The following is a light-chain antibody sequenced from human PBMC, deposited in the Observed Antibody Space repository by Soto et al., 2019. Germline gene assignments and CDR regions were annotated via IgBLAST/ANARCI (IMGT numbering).Light chain of an antibody. CDR2: DAS. Sequence: DIQLTQSPSTLSASVGDRVTITCRASQSISSWLAWYQQKPGKAPNLLIYDASSLESGVPSRFSGSGSGTDGTITISSLQPEDFETYYCQQSYSTPSTFGQGTRLEIK. J-gene: IGKJ5*01. V-gene: IGKV1-5*01. CDR1: QSISSW. CDR3: QQSYSTPST.